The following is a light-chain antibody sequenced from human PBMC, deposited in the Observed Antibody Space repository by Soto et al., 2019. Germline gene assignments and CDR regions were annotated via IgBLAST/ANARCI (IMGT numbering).Light chain of an antibody. CDR1: QSVLYSSNNKNY. J-gene: IGKJ2*01. CDR3: QPYYSSPYT. V-gene: IGKV4-1*01. Sequence: DIVMTQSPDSLAVSLGERATINCRSSQSVLYSSNNKNYLAWYQQRPRQPPKLLISWASTRESGVPDRFNGGGSGTDFTLTVTSLQAEDVAVYYCQPYYSSPYTFGQGTKLEIK. CDR2: WAS.